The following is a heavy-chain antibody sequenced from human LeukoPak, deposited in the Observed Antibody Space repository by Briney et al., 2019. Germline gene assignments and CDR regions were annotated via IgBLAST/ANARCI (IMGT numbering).Heavy chain of an antibody. J-gene: IGHJ5*02. D-gene: IGHD3-10*01. CDR1: GFTFTNYS. Sequence: GGSLRLSCAASGFTFTNYSMNWVRQTPGKGLEWVSSISSSSTYKYYADSVKGRFTISRDNARNSLYLQMNSLRVDDTAVYYCYPHYYGSGNLNWFDHWGQGTLVTVSS. CDR3: YPHYYGSGNLNWFDH. CDR2: ISSSSTYK. V-gene: IGHV3-21*01.